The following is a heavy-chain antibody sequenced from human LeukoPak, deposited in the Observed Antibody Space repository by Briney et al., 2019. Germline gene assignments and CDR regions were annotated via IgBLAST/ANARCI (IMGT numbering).Heavy chain of an antibody. CDR3: ARDGNDYGDYYYYCGMDG. CDR2: ISANNGNT. J-gene: IGHJ6*02. CDR1: GYTFTSYG. D-gene: IGHD4-17*01. V-gene: IGHV1-18*01. Sequence: ASVKVSCKASGYTFTSYGISWVRQAPGQGLEWMGWISANNGNTNYAQKLQGRVTMTTDTSTSTAYMELRSLRSDDTAVDYCARDGNDYGDYYYYCGMDGWGQGTTLTV.